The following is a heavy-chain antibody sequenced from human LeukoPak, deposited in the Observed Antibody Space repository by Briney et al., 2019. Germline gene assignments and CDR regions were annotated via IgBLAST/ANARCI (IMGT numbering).Heavy chain of an antibody. V-gene: IGHV3-66*01. CDR2: IYSGGTI. CDR3: ASFDSSGWHYFDY. CDR1: GFTVSSNH. D-gene: IGHD6-19*01. Sequence: GGSLRLSCAASGFTVSSNHMSWVRQAPGKGLEWVSVIYSGGTIYYADSVKGRFTISRDNAKNSLYLQMNTLRAEDTAVYYCASFDSSGWHYFDYWGQGTLVTVSA. J-gene: IGHJ4*02.